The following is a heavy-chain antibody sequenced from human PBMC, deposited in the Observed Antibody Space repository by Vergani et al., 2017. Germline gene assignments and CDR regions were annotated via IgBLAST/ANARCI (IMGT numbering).Heavy chain of an antibody. J-gene: IGHJ4*02. D-gene: IGHD6-13*01. CDR2: VYSSGST. Sequence: QVQLQESGPGLVKPSQTLSLTCTVSGGSTSSGLYYWSWIRQPAGKGLEWIGHVYSSGSTHYNPSLESRVTIFVNTYKHQFSLQLRFVTAADTAVYFCARGNSSSWPLDYWGQGTLVTVSS. CDR1: GGSTSSGLYY. CDR3: ARGNSSSWPLDY. V-gene: IGHV4-61*02.